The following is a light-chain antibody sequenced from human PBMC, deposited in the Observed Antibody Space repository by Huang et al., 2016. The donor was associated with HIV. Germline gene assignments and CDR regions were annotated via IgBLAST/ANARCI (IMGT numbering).Light chain of an antibody. Sequence: DIVMTQSPISLPVTPGQPASISCRSSQSLQNSNGYNYLDWYVQKPGQSPRLLIYMGYNRASGVPDRFSGSGSGTDFTLKISRVEAEDVGVYYCMQALQTSFTFGGGTKVEIK. V-gene: IGKV2-28*01. CDR3: MQALQTSFT. CDR2: MGY. CDR1: QSLQNSNGYNY. J-gene: IGKJ4*01.